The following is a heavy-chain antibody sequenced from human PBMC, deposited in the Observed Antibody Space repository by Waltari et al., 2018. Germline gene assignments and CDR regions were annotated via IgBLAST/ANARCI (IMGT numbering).Heavy chain of an antibody. J-gene: IGHJ3*02. CDR1: GYTFTSYA. CDR2: INAGNGNT. V-gene: IGHV1-3*01. CDR3: ARGDYDFWSGYSLGAFDI. Sequence: QVQLVQSGAEVKKPGASVKVSCKASGYTFTSYAMHWVRQAPGQRLEWMGWINAGNGNTKYSQKFQGRVTITRDTSASTAYMDLSSLRSEDTAVYYCARGDYDFWSGYSLGAFDIWGQGTMVTVSS. D-gene: IGHD3-3*01.